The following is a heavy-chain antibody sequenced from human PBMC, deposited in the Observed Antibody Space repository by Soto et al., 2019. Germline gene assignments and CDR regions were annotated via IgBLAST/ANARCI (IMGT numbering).Heavy chain of an antibody. CDR1: GGSVSNKTYY. J-gene: IGHJ4*02. CDR2: VYYSGTT. CDR3: ARVWYYDSSGYYAFDY. D-gene: IGHD3-22*01. V-gene: IGHV4-61*01. Sequence: PSETLSLTCSVSGGSVSNKTYYWSWIRQPPGKRLEWIGYVYYSGTTNYNPSLKSRVTISVDLSKNQFSLRLSSVTTADTALYYCARVWYYDSSGYYAFDYWGLGALVTVSS.